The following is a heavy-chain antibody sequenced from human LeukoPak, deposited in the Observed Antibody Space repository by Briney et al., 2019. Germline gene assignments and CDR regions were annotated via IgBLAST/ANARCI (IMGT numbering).Heavy chain of an antibody. V-gene: IGHV4-34*01. CDR1: GGSFRGYY. D-gene: IGHD3-10*01. CDR2: INHSGST. J-gene: IGHJ4*02. Sequence: SETLSLTCAVYGGSFRGYYWSWIRQPPGKGREWMGEINHSGSTTYNPSLNSRVTISVDTSKNQFSLKLSSVTAADTAVYYCARGRRDRGPSFDYWGQGTLVTVSS. CDR3: ARGRRDRGPSFDY.